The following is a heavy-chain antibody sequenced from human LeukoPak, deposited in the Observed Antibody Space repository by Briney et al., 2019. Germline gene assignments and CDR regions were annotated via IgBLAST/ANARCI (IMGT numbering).Heavy chain of an antibody. J-gene: IGHJ4*02. CDR1: GYTLTELS. V-gene: IGHV1-24*01. CDR2: FDPEDGET. Sequence: SVKVSCKVSGYTLTELSMHWVRQAPGKGLEWMGGFDPEDGETIYAQKFQGRVTMTEDTSTDTAYMELSSLRSEDTAVYYCATTLSYYYDSSGYLLDYWGQGTLVTVSS. CDR3: ATTLSYYYDSSGYLLDY. D-gene: IGHD3-22*01.